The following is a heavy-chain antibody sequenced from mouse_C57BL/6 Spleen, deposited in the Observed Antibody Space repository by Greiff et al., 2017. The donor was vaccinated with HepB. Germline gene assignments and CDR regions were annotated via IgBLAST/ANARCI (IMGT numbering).Heavy chain of an antibody. J-gene: IGHJ3*01. V-gene: IGHV1-50*01. CDR3: ARSGYYGKTFAY. D-gene: IGHD2-1*01. Sequence: QVQLQQSGAELVKPGASVKLSCKASGYTFTSYWMQWVKQRPGQGLEWIGEIDPSDSYTNYNQKFKGKATLTVDTSFSTAYMQLSSLTSEDSAVYYCARSGYYGKTFAYWGQGTLVTVSA. CDR2: IDPSDSYT. CDR1: GYTFTSYW.